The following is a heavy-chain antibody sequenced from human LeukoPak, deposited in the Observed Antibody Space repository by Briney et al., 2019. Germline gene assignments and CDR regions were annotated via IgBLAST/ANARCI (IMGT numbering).Heavy chain of an antibody. V-gene: IGHV4-4*07. J-gene: IGHJ3*02. CDR3: ARTSSGYRGGAFDI. D-gene: IGHD3-22*01. CDR1: GGSVSSYY. Sequence: PSETLSLTCTVSGGSVSSYYWSWIRQPAGKGLEWIGRIYTSGSTNYNPSLKSRVTMSVDTSKNQFSLKLSSVTAADTAVYYCARTSSGYRGGAFDIWGQGTMVTVSS. CDR2: IYTSGST.